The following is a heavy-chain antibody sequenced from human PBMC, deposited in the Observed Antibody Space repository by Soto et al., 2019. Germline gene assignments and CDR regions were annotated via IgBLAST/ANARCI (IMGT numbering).Heavy chain of an antibody. CDR1: GFTFSVYS. D-gene: IGHD5-18*01. J-gene: IGHJ4*02. CDR3: AKEHTAMVTRPY. CDR2: INSTSNTI. Sequence: GGSLRLSCAASGFTFSVYSMNWVRQAPGKGLEWVSYINSTSNTIYYADSVKGRFTISRDNSKNTLYLQMNSLRAEDTAVYYCAKEHTAMVTRPYWGQGTLVTVSS. V-gene: IGHV3-48*01.